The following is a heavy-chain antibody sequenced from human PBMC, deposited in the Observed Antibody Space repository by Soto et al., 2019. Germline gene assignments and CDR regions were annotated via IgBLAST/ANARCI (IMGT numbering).Heavy chain of an antibody. V-gene: IGHV3-48*02. CDR3: ARGGAARPDY. J-gene: IGHJ4*02. CDR2: ISSSIATI. CDR1: GFTFSNYG. Sequence: PGESLRLSCAASGFTFSNYGMNWVRQAPGKRLAWVSYISSSIATIQYADSVKGRFTISRDNAKNSLYLQMNSLRDEDTAVYYCARGGAARPDYWGQGTLVTVSS. D-gene: IGHD6-6*01.